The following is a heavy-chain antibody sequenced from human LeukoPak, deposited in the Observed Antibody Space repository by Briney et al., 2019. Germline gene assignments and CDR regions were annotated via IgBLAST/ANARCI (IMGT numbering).Heavy chain of an antibody. CDR2: ISATGGTT. D-gene: IGHD4-17*01. V-gene: IGHV3-23*01. Sequence: PGGSLRLSCAASGFTFGNYAMSWVRQAPGKGLQWVSYISATGGTTYYADSVNGRFTIFRDNSKNTLYLQMNSLRAEDTAVYYRAKDRIGFMTTLTNWGLGTLVTVSS. CDR3: AKDRIGFMTTLTN. CDR1: GFTFGNYA. J-gene: IGHJ4*01.